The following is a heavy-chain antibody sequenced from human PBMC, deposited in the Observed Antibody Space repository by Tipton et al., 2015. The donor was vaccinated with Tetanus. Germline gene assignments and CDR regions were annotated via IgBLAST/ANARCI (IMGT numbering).Heavy chain of an antibody. D-gene: IGHD3-9*01. CDR2: IYFNGST. Sequence: TLSLTCTVSGGSISSYYWSWIRQPPGKGLEWIGYIYFNGSTNYNPSLKSRVTISVDRSKNQFSLKLSSVTAADTAVYYCARHAGAGATIWGTDYWGQGTLVTVSS. CDR1: GGSISSYY. J-gene: IGHJ4*02. CDR3: ARHAGAGATIWGTDY. V-gene: IGHV4-59*08.